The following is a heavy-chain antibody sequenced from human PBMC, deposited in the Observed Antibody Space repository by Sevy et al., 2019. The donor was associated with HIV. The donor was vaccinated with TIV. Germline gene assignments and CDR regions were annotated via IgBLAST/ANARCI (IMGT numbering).Heavy chain of an antibody. CDR3: ASSRGYCSGGSCYSGLYGYVYAFDI. J-gene: IGHJ3*02. CDR1: GGSISSYY. D-gene: IGHD2-15*01. CDR2: IYYSGST. V-gene: IGHV4-59*01. Sequence: SETLSLTCTVSGGSISSYYWSWIRQPPGKGLEWIGYIYYSGSTNYNPSLKSRVTISVDTSKNQFSLKLSSVTAANTAVYYCASSRGYCSGGSCYSGLYGYVYAFDIWGQGTMVTVSS.